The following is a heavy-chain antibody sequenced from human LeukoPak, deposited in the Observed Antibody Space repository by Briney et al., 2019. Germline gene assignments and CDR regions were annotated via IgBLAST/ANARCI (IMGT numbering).Heavy chain of an antibody. V-gene: IGHV3-21*01. CDR2: ISSSSSYI. D-gene: IGHD3-10*01. J-gene: IGHJ4*02. CDR3: ARVGITMVRGAKDY. CDR1: GFTFSSYG. Sequence: GGSLRLSCAASGFTFSSYGMNWVRQAPGKGLEWVSSISSSSSYIYYADSVKGRFTISRDNAKNSLYLQMNSLRAEDTAVYYCARVGITMVRGAKDYWGQGTLVTVSS.